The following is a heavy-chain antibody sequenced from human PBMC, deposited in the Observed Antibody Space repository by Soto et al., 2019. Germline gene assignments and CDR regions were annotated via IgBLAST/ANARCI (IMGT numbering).Heavy chain of an antibody. V-gene: IGHV4-30-4*01. J-gene: IGHJ4*02. D-gene: IGHD5-18*01. CDR3: ASNSYGYTLYDY. Sequence: QVQLQESGPGLVKPSQTLSLTCTVSGGSISSGDYYWSWIRQPPGKGLEWIGYIYYSGSTYYNPSLNSXVXXXVXXSKNQFSLKLSSVTAADTAVYYCASNSYGYTLYDYWGQGTLVTVSS. CDR1: GGSISSGDYY. CDR2: IYYSGST.